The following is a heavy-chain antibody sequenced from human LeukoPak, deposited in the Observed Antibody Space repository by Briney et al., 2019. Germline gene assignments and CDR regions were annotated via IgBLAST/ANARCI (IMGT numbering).Heavy chain of an antibody. D-gene: IGHD5-12*01. CDR1: GFIVSNNY. CDR3: AKDQGYSGYGPGDS. Sequence: GGSLRLSCAASGFIVSNNYMSWARQAQGKGLEGVSVIFSGGTTYYADSVKGRFTISRDNSKNTLYLQMNSLRAEDTAVYYCAKDQGYSGYGPGDSWGQGTLVTVSS. CDR2: IFSGGTT. V-gene: IGHV3-66*01. J-gene: IGHJ4*02.